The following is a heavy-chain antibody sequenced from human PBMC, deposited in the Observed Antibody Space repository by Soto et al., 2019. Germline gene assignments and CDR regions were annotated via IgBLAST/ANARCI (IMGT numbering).Heavy chain of an antibody. CDR2: ISGSGNIT. CDR3: AKSPLSTFGVVPLDY. Sequence: EVQLLDSGGGLVQPGGSLRLSCAASGFTFSRYAMSWVRQAPGKGLGWVSGISGSGNITHYADSVKGRFTISRDNSKNTVYLQMNTLRAEDTAVYYCAKSPLSTFGVVPLDYWGQGTLVTVSS. CDR1: GFTFSRYA. V-gene: IGHV3-23*01. D-gene: IGHD3-3*01. J-gene: IGHJ4*02.